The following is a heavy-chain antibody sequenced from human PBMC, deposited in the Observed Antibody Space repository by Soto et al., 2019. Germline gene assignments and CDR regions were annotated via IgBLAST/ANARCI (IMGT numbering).Heavy chain of an antibody. Sequence: PGGSLRLSCAASGFTFSSYGMHWVRQAPGKGLEWVAVISYDGSNKYYADSVKGRFTISRDNSKNTLYLQMNSLRAEDTAVYYCAKDQVVVVTATESQTDYGYYGMDVWGRGTTVTVSS. V-gene: IGHV3-30*18. J-gene: IGHJ6*02. CDR2: ISYDGSNK. D-gene: IGHD2-21*02. CDR3: AKDQVVVVTATESQTDYGYYGMDV. CDR1: GFTFSSYG.